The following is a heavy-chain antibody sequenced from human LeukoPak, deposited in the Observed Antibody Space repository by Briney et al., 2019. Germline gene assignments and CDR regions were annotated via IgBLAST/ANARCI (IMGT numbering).Heavy chain of an antibody. V-gene: IGHV1-69*06. D-gene: IGHD3-22*01. Sequence: EASVKVSCKASGGTFSSYAISWVRQAPGQGLEWMGGIIPIFGTANYAQKFQGRVTITADKSTSTAYMELSSLRSEDTAVYYCARERYYDSSGYYHYWGQGTLVTVSS. J-gene: IGHJ4*02. CDR3: ARERYYDSSGYYHY. CDR2: IIPIFGTA. CDR1: GGTFSSYA.